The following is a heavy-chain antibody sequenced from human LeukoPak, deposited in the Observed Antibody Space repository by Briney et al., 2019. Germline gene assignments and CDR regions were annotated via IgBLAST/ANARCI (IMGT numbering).Heavy chain of an antibody. Sequence: ASVKVSCKASGYTFTGYYMHWVRQAPGQGLEWMGWIIPNSGVTNSAQKFQGRVTMTRDTSISTAYMGLSGLTSDDTAVYYCARTSGAHYYYNMDVWGKGTTVTVSS. CDR2: IIPNSGVT. J-gene: IGHJ6*03. V-gene: IGHV1-2*02. CDR3: ARTSGAHYYYNMDV. D-gene: IGHD3-10*01. CDR1: GYTFTGYY.